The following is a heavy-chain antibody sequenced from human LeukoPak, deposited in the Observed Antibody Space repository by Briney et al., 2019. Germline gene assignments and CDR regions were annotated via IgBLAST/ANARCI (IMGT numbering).Heavy chain of an antibody. Sequence: SVKVSCKASGGTFSSYTISWVRQAPGQGLEWRGRIIPILGIANYAQKFQGRVTITADKSTSTAYMELSSLRSEDTAVYYCARFYYDSSGSHAFDIWGQGTMVTVSS. CDR2: IIPILGIA. CDR3: ARFYYDSSGSHAFDI. V-gene: IGHV1-69*02. D-gene: IGHD3-22*01. CDR1: GGTFSSYT. J-gene: IGHJ3*02.